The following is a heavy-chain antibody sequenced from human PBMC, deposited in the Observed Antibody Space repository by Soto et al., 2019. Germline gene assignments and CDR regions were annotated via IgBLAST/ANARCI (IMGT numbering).Heavy chain of an antibody. CDR2: INPSGGST. V-gene: IGHV1-46*01. CDR3: ARDSIVVVGAATHMDYYGLDV. J-gene: IGHJ6*02. CDR1: GYTFTSYY. Sequence: ASVKVSCKASGYTFTSYYMHWVRQAPGQGLEWMGIINPSGGSTSYAQKFQGRVTMTRDTSTSTVYMELSSLRSEDTAVYYCARDSIVVVGAATHMDYYGLDVWGQGTTVTVSS. D-gene: IGHD2-15*01.